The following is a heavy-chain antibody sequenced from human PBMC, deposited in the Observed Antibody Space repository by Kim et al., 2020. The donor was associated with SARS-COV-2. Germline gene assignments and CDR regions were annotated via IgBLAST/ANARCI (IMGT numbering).Heavy chain of an antibody. D-gene: IGHD2-2*01. Sequence: GGSLRLSCEASGFTFTSYAMTWVRQAPGKGLEWVASIGITGGNTYYADSVKGRFTISRDNSRETLFLHMNSLRAEDTAVYYCTKRTSGAWPFDYWGQGTLVTVSS. J-gene: IGHJ4*02. V-gene: IGHV3-23*01. CDR2: IGITGGNT. CDR3: TKRTSGAWPFDY. CDR1: GFTFTSYA.